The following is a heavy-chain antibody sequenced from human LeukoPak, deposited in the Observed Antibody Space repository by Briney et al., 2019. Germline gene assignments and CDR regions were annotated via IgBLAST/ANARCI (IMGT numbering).Heavy chain of an antibody. CDR3: ARHRRKQPLYYGSGNFDY. Sequence: SETLSLTCTVSGGSISISSYYWGWIRQPPGKGLEWIGSIYYSGSTYYNPSLKSRVTISVDTSKNQFSLKLSSVTAADTAVYYCARHRRKQPLYYGSGNFDYWGQGTLVTVSS. V-gene: IGHV4-39*01. D-gene: IGHD3-10*01. CDR2: IYYSGST. J-gene: IGHJ4*02. CDR1: GGSISISSYY.